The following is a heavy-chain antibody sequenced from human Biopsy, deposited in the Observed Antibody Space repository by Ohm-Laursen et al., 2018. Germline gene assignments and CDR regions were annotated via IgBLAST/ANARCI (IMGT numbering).Heavy chain of an antibody. D-gene: IGHD3-22*01. CDR1: GEPFNGYY. CDR2: INHSGRT. V-gene: IGHV4-34*01. Sequence: GTLSLTCAVYGEPFNGYYWSWIRQTPGKGLEWIGEINHSGRTNYNPSLKSRVTISVDTSKNQFSLKVRSVTAADTAVYYCVRGVDYYDPYHYYALDVWGQGTTATVSS. J-gene: IGHJ6*02. CDR3: VRGVDYYDPYHYYALDV.